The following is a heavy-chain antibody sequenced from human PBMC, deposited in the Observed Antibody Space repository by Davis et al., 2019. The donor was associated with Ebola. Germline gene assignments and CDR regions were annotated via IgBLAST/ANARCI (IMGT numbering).Heavy chain of an antibody. CDR2: SRNKANSYTT. D-gene: IGHD6-13*01. J-gene: IGHJ4*02. Sequence: GESLKISCAASGFTFSDHYMDWVRQAPGKGLEWVGRSRNKANSYTTEYAASVKARFTISRDDSKNSLFLQMNSLEAEDTAVYYCARDSSSSWYGQNDYWGQGTLVTVSS. CDR1: GFTFSDHY. CDR3: ARDSSSSWYGQNDY. V-gene: IGHV3-72*01.